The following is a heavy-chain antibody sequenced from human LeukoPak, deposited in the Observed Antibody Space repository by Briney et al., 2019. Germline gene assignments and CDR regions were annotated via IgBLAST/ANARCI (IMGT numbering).Heavy chain of an antibody. CDR2: VFYPGTT. V-gene: IGHV4-59*11. CDR3: ASRPADSTWYWVFDY. J-gene: IGHJ4*02. CDR1: GGSINSHY. Sequence: KPSETLSLTCTVSGGSINSHYWSWIRQPPGKGLEWIGYVFYPGTTNYNPSLKSRVTMSLDTSRDQFSLILTSVQAADPGIYCCASRPADSTWYWVFDYWSQGTLVTVSS. D-gene: IGHD6-13*01.